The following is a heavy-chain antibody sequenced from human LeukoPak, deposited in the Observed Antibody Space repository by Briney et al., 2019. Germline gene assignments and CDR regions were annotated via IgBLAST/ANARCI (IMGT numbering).Heavy chain of an antibody. D-gene: IGHD2-15*01. CDR1: GFTFSNYG. CDR3: ARQHCSGGDCYFFD. CDR2: IWYVGNNK. J-gene: IGHJ4*02. V-gene: IGHV3-33*01. Sequence: GGSLRLSCAASGFTFSNYGMHWVRQAPGKGLEWVALIWYVGNNKYYADSVKGRFTISRDNSKNTLYLQLNSLRAEDTAVYYCARQHCSGGDCYFFDWGQGTLVTVSS.